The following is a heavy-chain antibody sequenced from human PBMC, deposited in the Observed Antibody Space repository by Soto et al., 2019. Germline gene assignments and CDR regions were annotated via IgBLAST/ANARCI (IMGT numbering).Heavy chain of an antibody. CDR2: IYYSGST. CDR1: GGSVSSGSYY. V-gene: IGHV4-61*01. Sequence: SETLSLTCTVSGGSVSSGSYYWSWIRQPPGKGLEWIGYIYYSGSTNYNPSLQSRVTISVDTSKNQFSLKLSSVTAADTAVYYCAREMYYYDSSGYYHHWFDPWGQGTLVTVS. D-gene: IGHD3-22*01. J-gene: IGHJ5*02. CDR3: AREMYYYDSSGYYHHWFDP.